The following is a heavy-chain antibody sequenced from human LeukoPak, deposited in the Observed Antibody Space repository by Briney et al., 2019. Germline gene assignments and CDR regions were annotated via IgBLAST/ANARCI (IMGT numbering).Heavy chain of an antibody. CDR3: ARDPGSPRGYFDL. V-gene: IGHV4-30-2*01. J-gene: IGHJ2*01. CDR2: IYHSGST. CDR1: GGSMSSGSYS. D-gene: IGHD2-15*01. Sequence: SETLSLTCTVSGGSMSSGSYSWSWIRQPPGKGLEWIGYIYHSGSTYYNPSLESRVTISVDRSKKQFSLKLSSVTAADTAVYYCARDPGSPRGYFDLWGRGTLVTVSS.